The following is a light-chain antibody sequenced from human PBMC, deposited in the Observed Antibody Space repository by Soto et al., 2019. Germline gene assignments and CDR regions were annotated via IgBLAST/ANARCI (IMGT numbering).Light chain of an antibody. Sequence: QSVLTQPPSVSAAPGQKVTISCSGSSSNIGGNSVSWYQQLPGTAPKLLIYDDNKRPSGIPDRFAGSKSGTSATLGITGFQSGDAADYYCGLWHISVSAYVFGTGTKGTVL. J-gene: IGLJ1*01. CDR3: GLWHISVSAYV. CDR2: DDN. V-gene: IGLV1-51*01. CDR1: SSNIGGNS.